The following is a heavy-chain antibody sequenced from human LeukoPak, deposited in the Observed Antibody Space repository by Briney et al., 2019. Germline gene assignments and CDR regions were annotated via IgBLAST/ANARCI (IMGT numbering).Heavy chain of an antibody. J-gene: IGHJ6*02. CDR2: MYYSGST. Sequence: SQTLSLTCSVSGGSISSGGYYWSWIRQHPGKGLEWIGYMYYSGSTYYKPSLKSRVTISVDTSKNQFSLKLSSVTAADTAVYYCARYGSGSYSFGMDVWGQGTTVTVSS. CDR3: ARYGSGSYSFGMDV. D-gene: IGHD3-10*01. CDR1: GGSISSGGYY. V-gene: IGHV4-31*03.